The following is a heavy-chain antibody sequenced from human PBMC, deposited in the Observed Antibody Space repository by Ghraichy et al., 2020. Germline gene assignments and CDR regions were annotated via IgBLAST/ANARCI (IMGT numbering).Heavy chain of an antibody. CDR1: GFTFGDYA. J-gene: IGHJ4*02. D-gene: IGHD6-13*01. CDR3: TSSSSWYPHGSY. CDR2: IRSKAYGGTT. Sequence: GGSLRLSCTASGFTFGDYAMSWFRQAPGKGLEWVGFIRSKAYGGTTEYAASVKGRFTISRDDSKSIAYLQMNSLKTEDTAMYYCTSSSSWYPHGSYWGQGTLVTVSS. V-gene: IGHV3-49*03.